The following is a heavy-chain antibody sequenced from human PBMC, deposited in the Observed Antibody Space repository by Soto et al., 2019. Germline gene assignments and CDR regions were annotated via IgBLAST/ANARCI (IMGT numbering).Heavy chain of an antibody. Sequence: WGSLRLSCAASGFTFIRYAISFFRHSPGKGLEWVSTVTGGGHTTYSADSVNGRFTISRDNSKNTLYLQMNNLRAEDTAIYYCASSSGDLDVYGMDIWGPGTTVTVSS. CDR1: GFTFIRYA. V-gene: IGHV3-23*01. J-gene: IGHJ6*02. D-gene: IGHD3-10*01. CDR3: ASSSGDLDVYGMDI. CDR2: VTGGGHTT.